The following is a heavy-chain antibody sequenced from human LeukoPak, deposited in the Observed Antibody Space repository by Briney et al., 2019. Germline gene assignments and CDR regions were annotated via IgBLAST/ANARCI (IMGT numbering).Heavy chain of an antibody. CDR2: TYYRSKWYN. CDR1: GDSVSSNSAA. D-gene: IGHD6-13*01. Sequence: SQTLSLTCAISGDSVSSNSAAWNWIRQSPSRGLEWLGRTYYRSKWYNDYAVSVKSRVTINPDTSKNHFSLQLNSVTPEDTAVYYCARVGKRMAAAGDYYFYMDVWGKGTTVTISS. J-gene: IGHJ6*03. V-gene: IGHV6-1*01. CDR3: ARVGKRMAAAGDYYFYMDV.